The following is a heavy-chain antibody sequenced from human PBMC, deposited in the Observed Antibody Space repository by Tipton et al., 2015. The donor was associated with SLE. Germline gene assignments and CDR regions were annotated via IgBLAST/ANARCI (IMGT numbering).Heavy chain of an antibody. V-gene: IGHV4-39*07. J-gene: IGHJ3*02. CDR2: IYYSGST. CDR1: GGSISSSSYY. D-gene: IGHD3-3*01. Sequence: TLSLTCTVSGGSISSSSYYWGWIRQPPGKGLEWIGSIYYSGSTYYNPSLKSRVTISVDTSKNQFSLKLSSVTAADTAVYYCARVGIIETGTNDFWSGYQPSQAAFDIWGQGTMVNVSS. CDR3: ARVGIIETGTNDFWSGYQPSQAAFDI.